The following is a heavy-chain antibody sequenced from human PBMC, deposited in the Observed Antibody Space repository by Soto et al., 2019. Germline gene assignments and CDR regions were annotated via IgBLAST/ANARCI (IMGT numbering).Heavy chain of an antibody. J-gene: IGHJ6*02. CDR3: ARASSLEYSSPMDV. V-gene: IGHV3-30-3*01. Sequence: QVPLVESGGGVVQPGRSLRLSCAASGFTFSSYAMHWVRQAPGKGLEWVAVISYDGSNKYYADSVKGRFTISRDNSKNTLYLQMNSLRAEDTAVYYCARASSLEYSSPMDVWGQGTTVTVSS. CDR1: GFTFSSYA. D-gene: IGHD6-6*01. CDR2: ISYDGSNK.